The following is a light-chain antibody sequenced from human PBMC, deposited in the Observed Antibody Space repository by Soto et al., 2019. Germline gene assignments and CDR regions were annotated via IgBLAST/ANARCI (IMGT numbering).Light chain of an antibody. CDR3: QQYGSSSWT. CDR2: GAS. CDR1: QSVSSN. Sequence: EIVSTLSPATLSVTPEERATLSCRASQSVSSNLAWYQQKPGQAPRLLIYGASSRATGIPDRFSGSGSGTDFTLTISRLEPEDFAVYYCQQYGSSSWTFGQGTKVDIK. V-gene: IGKV3-20*01. J-gene: IGKJ1*01.